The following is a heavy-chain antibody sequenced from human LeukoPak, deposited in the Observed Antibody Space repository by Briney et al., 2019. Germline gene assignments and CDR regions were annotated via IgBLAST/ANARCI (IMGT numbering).Heavy chain of an antibody. CDR2: IYHSGGT. V-gene: IGHV4-38-2*02. J-gene: IGHJ5*02. CDR3: ARDKEWELLYNWFDP. D-gene: IGHD1-26*01. Sequence: SETLSLTCTVSGYSISSGYYWGWIRQPPGKGLEWIGSIYHSGGTYYNPSLKSRVTISVDTSKNQFSLKLSSVTAADTAVYYCARDKEWELLYNWFDPWGQGTLVTVSS. CDR1: GYSISSGYY.